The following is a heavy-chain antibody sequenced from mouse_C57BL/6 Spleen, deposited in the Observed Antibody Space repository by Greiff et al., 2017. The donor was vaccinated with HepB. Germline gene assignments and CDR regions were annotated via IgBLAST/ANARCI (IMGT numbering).Heavy chain of an antibody. D-gene: IGHD1-1*01. CDR1: GYTFPDYE. CDR2: IDPETGGT. Sequence: QVQLQQSGAELVRPGASVTLSCKASGYTFPDYEMHWVKQTPVHGLEWIGAIDPETGGTAYNQKFKGKAILTADKSSSTAYMELRSLTSEDSAVYYCTRGITTVAYWYFDVWGKGTTVTVSS. CDR3: TRGITTVAYWYFDV. J-gene: IGHJ1*02. V-gene: IGHV1-15*01.